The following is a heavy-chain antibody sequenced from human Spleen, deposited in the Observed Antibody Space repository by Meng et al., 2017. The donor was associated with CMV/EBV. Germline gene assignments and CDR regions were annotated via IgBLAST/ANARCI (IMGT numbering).Heavy chain of an antibody. J-gene: IGHJ4*02. CDR2: IIPIVGVG. D-gene: IGHD6-13*01. CDR3: ARARGSSWYYFDY. CDR1: GDTFSSDT. Sequence: SVKVSCKASGDTFSSDTMSWVRQAPGQGFEWMGRIIPIVGVGNYAQKFQDRLTITADKSTSTVYMELSSLRSEDTAVYYCARARGSSWYYFDYWGQGTLVTVSS. V-gene: IGHV1-69*02.